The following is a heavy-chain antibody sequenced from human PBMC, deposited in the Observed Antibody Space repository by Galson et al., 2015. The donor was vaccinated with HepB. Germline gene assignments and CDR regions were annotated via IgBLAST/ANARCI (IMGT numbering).Heavy chain of an antibody. V-gene: IGHV3-9*01. CDR3: AKGLMEGKTYGVDAFDI. Sequence: SLRLSCAASGFTFEEYPMHWVRQTPGKGLEWVSGLAWNGGVIGYAVSVRGRFTISRDNTNNSLYLQMNSLRIEDTALYYCAKGLMEGKTYGVDAFDIWGQGTLVTVSS. J-gene: IGHJ3*02. CDR2: LAWNGGVI. CDR1: GFTFEEYP. D-gene: IGHD2-8*01.